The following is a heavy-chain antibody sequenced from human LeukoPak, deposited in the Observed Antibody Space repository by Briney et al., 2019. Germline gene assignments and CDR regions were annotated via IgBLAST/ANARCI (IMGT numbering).Heavy chain of an antibody. D-gene: IGHD6-6*01. CDR2: ISSSSSYI. Sequence: GGSLRLSCAASGFTFSSYSMNWVRQAPGKGLEWVSSISSSSSYIYYADSVKGRFTISRDNAKNSLYLQMNSLRAEDTAVYYCARVTAARRAPYYYYYMDVWGKGTTVTVSS. CDR1: GFTFSSYS. V-gene: IGHV3-21*01. CDR3: ARVTAARRAPYYYYYMDV. J-gene: IGHJ6*03.